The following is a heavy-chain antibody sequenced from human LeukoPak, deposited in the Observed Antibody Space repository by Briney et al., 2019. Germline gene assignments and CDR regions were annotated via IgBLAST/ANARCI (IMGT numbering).Heavy chain of an antibody. CDR3: TTDNAPGMDV. Sequence: PGRTLRLSCAASGFTFSNAWMIWVRQAAGKGLEWVGRIRDKPDGATTDYAAPVKGRYTISRDDSKNMLYLQMNSLKPEDTAVYYCTTDNAPGMDVWGQGTTVTVSS. CDR1: GFTFSNAW. D-gene: IGHD2-2*01. CDR2: IRDKPDGATT. J-gene: IGHJ6*02. V-gene: IGHV3-15*01.